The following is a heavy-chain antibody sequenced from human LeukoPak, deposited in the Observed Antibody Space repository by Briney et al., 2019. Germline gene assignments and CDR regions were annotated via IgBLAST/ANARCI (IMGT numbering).Heavy chain of an antibody. Sequence: PGGSLRLSCAASGFTFSSYSMNWVRQAPGEGLEWVSSISSSSSYIYYADSVKGRFTISRDNAKNSLYLQMNSLRAEDTAVYYCARILPYYYDSSGYGRPNDYWGQGTLVTVSS. D-gene: IGHD3-22*01. J-gene: IGHJ4*02. V-gene: IGHV3-21*01. CDR1: GFTFSSYS. CDR2: ISSSSSYI. CDR3: ARILPYYYDSSGYGRPNDY.